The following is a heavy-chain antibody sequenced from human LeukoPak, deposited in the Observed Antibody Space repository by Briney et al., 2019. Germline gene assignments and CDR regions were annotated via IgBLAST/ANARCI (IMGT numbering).Heavy chain of an antibody. CDR3: ARVSAITGATDALDF. V-gene: IGHV3-72*01. Sequence: GGSLRLSCAASGFTFSDHFMDGVRQAPGKGLEWVGRIRKKPNSYTPEYAASVKGRFTISRDDSKNSLYLQMNSLEAEDTGVYYCARVSAITGATDALDFWGQGAMVTVSS. CDR2: IRKKPNSYTP. J-gene: IGHJ3*01. D-gene: IGHD1-20*01. CDR1: GFTFSDHF.